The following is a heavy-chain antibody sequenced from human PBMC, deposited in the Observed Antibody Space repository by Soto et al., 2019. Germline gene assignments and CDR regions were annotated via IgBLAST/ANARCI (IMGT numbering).Heavy chain of an antibody. V-gene: IGHV3-21*01. D-gene: IGHD1-26*01. Sequence: GGSLRLSCAASGFTFSSYSMNWVRQAPGKGLEWVSSIISSSSYIYYADSVKGRFTISRDNAKNSLYLQMNSLRAEDTAVYYCARDGASLGMDVWGQGTTVTVSS. J-gene: IGHJ6*02. CDR3: ARDGASLGMDV. CDR2: IISSSSYI. CDR1: GFTFSSYS.